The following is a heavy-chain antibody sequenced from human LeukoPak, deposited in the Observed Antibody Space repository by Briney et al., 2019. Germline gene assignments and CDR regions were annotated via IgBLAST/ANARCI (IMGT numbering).Heavy chain of an antibody. CDR2: MYSHGLT. CDR3: VRHIGSYPPEK. D-gene: IGHD1-26*01. J-gene: IGHJ4*02. Sequence: GGSLRLSCAASGFSVSSTYMSWVRQAPGKGLEWVSLMYSHGLTSYGDSVRGRFTISRDTSKNTLHLQMNSLRAEDTAIYYCVRHIGSYPPEKWGQGTLVTVSS. CDR1: GFSVSSTY. V-gene: IGHV3-53*01.